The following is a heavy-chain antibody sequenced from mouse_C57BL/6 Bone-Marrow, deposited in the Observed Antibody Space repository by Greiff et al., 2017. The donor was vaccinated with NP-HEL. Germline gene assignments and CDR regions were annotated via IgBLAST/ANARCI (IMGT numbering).Heavy chain of an antibody. Sequence: VQLQQSGPELVKPGASVKISCKASGYTFTDYYMNWVKQSHGKSLEWIGDINPNNGGTSYNQKFKGKATLTVDKSSSTAYMELRSLTSEDSAVYYCARGYYGSPSYYYAMDYWGQGTSVTVSS. J-gene: IGHJ4*01. CDR2: INPNNGGT. D-gene: IGHD1-1*01. CDR3: ARGYYGSPSYYYAMDY. V-gene: IGHV1-26*01. CDR1: GYTFTDYY.